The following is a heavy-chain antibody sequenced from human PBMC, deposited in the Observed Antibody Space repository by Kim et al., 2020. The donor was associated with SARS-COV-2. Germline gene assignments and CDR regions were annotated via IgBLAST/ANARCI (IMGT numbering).Heavy chain of an antibody. Sequence: SETLSLTCTVSGGSISSGDYYWSWIRQPPGKGLEWIGYIYYSGSTYYNPSLKSRVTISVDTSKNHFSLKLSSVTAADTAVYYCARVRTRITMIVVVTDAFDIWGQGTMLTVSP. J-gene: IGHJ3*02. CDR2: IYYSGST. D-gene: IGHD3-22*01. V-gene: IGHV4-30-4*01. CDR3: ARVRTRITMIVVVTDAFDI. CDR1: GGSISSGDYY.